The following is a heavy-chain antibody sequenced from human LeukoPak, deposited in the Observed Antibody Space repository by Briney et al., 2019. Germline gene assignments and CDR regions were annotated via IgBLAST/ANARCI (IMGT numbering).Heavy chain of an antibody. V-gene: IGHV1-18*01. CDR3: ARDPISAAAGNDY. CDR2: NSAYNGNA. J-gene: IGHJ4*02. CDR1: GYIFMSYG. Sequence: ASVKVSCKASGYIFMSYGVSWVRQAPGQGLEWMGLNSAYNGNANCAQKFQGRVTMTTDTSTSTAYMELRSLRSDDTAMYYCARDPISAAAGNDYWGQGTLVTVSS. D-gene: IGHD6-13*01.